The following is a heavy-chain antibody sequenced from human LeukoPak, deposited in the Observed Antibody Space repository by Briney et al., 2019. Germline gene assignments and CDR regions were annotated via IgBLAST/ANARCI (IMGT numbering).Heavy chain of an antibody. J-gene: IGHJ4*02. CDR1: GFTVGTNY. Sequence: PGGSLRLSCAASGFTVGTNYISWVRQAPGKGLEWVSVIYSGGSTYYADSVTGRFTISRDNVKNTLYLQMNSLRAEDTAVYYCARLTSGLSFDYWGQGTLVTVSS. V-gene: IGHV3-66*04. CDR2: IYSGGST. CDR3: ARLTSGLSFDY. D-gene: IGHD1-14*01.